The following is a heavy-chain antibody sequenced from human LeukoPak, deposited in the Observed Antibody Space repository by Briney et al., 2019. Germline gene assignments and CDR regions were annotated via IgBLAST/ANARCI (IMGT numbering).Heavy chain of an antibody. Sequence: SETLSLTSAVYGGSFSGYYWSWIRQPPGKGLEWIGEINHSGSTNYNPSLKSRVTISVDTSKNQFSLKLSSVTAADTAVYYCARTTTYYDFWSGYYGAHYYYYMDVWGKGTTVTVSS. J-gene: IGHJ6*03. V-gene: IGHV4-34*01. D-gene: IGHD3-3*01. CDR1: GGSFSGYY. CDR2: INHSGST. CDR3: ARTTTYYDFWSGYYGAHYYYYMDV.